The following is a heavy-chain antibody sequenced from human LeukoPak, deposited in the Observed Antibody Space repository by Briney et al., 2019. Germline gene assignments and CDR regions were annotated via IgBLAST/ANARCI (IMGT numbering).Heavy chain of an antibody. CDR2: IYHSGST. CDR1: GGTISSSSYY. J-gene: IGHJ4*02. V-gene: IGHV4-39*07. Sequence: SETLSLTCTVSGGTISSSSYYWGWIRQPPGKGLEWIGSIYHSGSTYYNPSLKSRVTISVDTSKNQFSLRLSSVNAADTAVYYCARDILATSIAAPYYWGQGTLVTVSS. CDR3: ARDILATSIAAPYY. D-gene: IGHD6-13*01.